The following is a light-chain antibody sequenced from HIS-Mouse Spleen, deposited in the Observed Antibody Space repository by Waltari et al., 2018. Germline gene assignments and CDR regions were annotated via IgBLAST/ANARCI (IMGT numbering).Light chain of an antibody. Sequence: ATRMTQSPSSLPASTRDRVTITCRASQGISSYLAWYQQKPGKAPKLLIYAASTFPPLFPSRFSGSGSGTDFTLTISSLPSSPFPPSSFPPSSLSPFTFGPGTKVDI. J-gene: IGKJ3*01. CDR3: PPSSLSPFT. V-gene: IGKV1-8*01. CDR1: QGISSY. CDR2: AAS.